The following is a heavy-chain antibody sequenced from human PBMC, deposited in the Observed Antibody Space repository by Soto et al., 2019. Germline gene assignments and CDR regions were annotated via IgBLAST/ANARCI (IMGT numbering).Heavy chain of an antibody. CDR1: GYIFTGYY. J-gene: IGHJ4*02. V-gene: IGHV1-2*04. D-gene: IGHD6-19*01. Sequence: QVQLLQSGAELKKPGASVKVSCKASGYIFTGYYMHWVRQAPRQGLEWMGWINPNSGDTNYTQKFQGWVTMTRDTSISTAYMELSRLRSDDTAVYYCATSRISIAVAGETEYYFDYWGQGTLVTVSS. CDR2: INPNSGDT. CDR3: ATSRISIAVAGETEYYFDY.